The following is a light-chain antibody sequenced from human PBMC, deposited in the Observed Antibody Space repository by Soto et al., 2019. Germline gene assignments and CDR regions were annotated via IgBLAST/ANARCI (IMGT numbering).Light chain of an antibody. CDR3: QQYNNWPLGTWT. Sequence: EIVMTQSPATLSVSPGERATLSCRASQSVSSNLAWYQQKPGQAPRLLIYGASTRATGIPARFSGSGSGTEFTLTISSLQSEDFAVYCCQQYNNWPLGTWTFGQGTKVDIK. CDR1: QSVSSN. CDR2: GAS. V-gene: IGKV3-15*01. J-gene: IGKJ1*01.